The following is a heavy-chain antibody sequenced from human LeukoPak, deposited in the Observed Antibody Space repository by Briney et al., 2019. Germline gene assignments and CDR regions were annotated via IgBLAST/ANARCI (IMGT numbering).Heavy chain of an antibody. V-gene: IGHV3-73*01. CDR3: TRTNEGNWFDP. CDR2: IRDKGYGHAT. J-gene: IGHJ5*02. Sequence: GGSLRLSCAASGFTFSDSAIHWVRQASGKGLEWVGRIRDKGYGHATAYAASVKGRFTLSRDDSKNTAYLQMNSLKTEDTALYYCTRTNEGNWFDPWGEGTLVTVSS. D-gene: IGHD2-8*01. CDR1: GFTFSDSA.